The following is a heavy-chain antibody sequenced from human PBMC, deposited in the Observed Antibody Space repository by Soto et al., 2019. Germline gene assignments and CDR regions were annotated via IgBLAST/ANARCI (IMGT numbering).Heavy chain of an antibody. CDR1: GFTVSSNY. J-gene: IGHJ3*02. CDR3: ARDYQLGIDAFDI. D-gene: IGHD7-27*01. V-gene: IGHV3-53*04. Sequence: GGSLRLSCAASGFTVSSNYMSWVRQAPGKGLEWVSVIYSGGSTYYADSVKGRFTISRHNSKNTLYLQMNSLRAEDSAVYYCARDYQLGIDAFDIWGQGTMVTVSS. CDR2: IYSGGST.